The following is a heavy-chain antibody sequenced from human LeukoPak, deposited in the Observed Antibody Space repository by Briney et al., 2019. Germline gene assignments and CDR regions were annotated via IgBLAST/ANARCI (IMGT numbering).Heavy chain of an antibody. J-gene: IGHJ4*02. CDR3: ARDFYGDDGHHPFDY. CDR1: GGSISNYY. Sequence: SETLSLTCSVSGGSISNYYWNWLRQPAGKGLEWIGRIYASGSTNYNPPLKSRVTISMDKSKNHFSLNLKSLTAADTAFYYCARDFYGDDGHHPFDYWGQGIQVTVSS. V-gene: IGHV4-4*07. D-gene: IGHD2/OR15-2a*01. CDR2: IYASGST.